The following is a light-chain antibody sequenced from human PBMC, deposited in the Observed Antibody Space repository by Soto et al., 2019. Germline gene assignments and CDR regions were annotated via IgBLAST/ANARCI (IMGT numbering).Light chain of an antibody. CDR1: QSISSW. CDR3: QQYNSYSGT. V-gene: IGKV1-5*03. Sequence: DIQMTQSPSTLSASVGDRVTITCRASQSISSWLAWYQQKPGKAPKLLIYKASSLESVVPSRFSGSGSGTEFTLTISSLQPDDFATYYCQQYNSYSGTFSQGTKVEIK. CDR2: KAS. J-gene: IGKJ1*01.